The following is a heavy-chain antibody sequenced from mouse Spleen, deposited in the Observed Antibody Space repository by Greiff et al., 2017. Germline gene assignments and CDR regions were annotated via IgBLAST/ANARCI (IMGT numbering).Heavy chain of an antibody. J-gene: IGHJ2*01. CDR2: ISSGGSYT. CDR1: GFTFSSYA. D-gene: IGHD1-1*01. V-gene: IGHV5-9-3*01. Sequence: EVQGVESGGGLVKPGGSLKLSCAASGFTFSSYAMSWVRQTPEKRLEWVATISSGGSYTYYPDSVKGRFTISRDNAKNTLYLQMSSLRSEDTAMYYCARLITTVVFDYWGQGTTLTVSS. CDR3: ARLITTVVFDY.